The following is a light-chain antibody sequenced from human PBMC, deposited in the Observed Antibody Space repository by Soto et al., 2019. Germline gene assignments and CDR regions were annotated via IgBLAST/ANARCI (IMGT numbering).Light chain of an antibody. V-gene: IGKV1-5*01. J-gene: IGKJ1*01. CDR3: QKYNTYWT. Sequence: DIQMTQSPSTLSASVGDRVTITCRASENINRWLAWYQQKPGKAPDLLIYDASTLESGVPSRFSGTGSVTEFTIAISSLQPDDFATYYCQKYNTYWTFGQGTQVEIK. CDR2: DAS. CDR1: ENINRW.